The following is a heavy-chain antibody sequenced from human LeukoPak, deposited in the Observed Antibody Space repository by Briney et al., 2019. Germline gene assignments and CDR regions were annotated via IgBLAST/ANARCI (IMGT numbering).Heavy chain of an antibody. CDR1: GFTFSCAW. D-gene: IGHD2-21*01. CDR3: TTGLAF. CDR2: INTKSDGGTI. J-gene: IGHJ4*02. Sequence: PGGSLRLSCAASGFTFSCAWMSWVHQASGKGLEWVGRINTKSDGGTIDYSAPVKGRFTISRDDSKNTVYLQMNSLKTEDTAVYYCTTGLAFWGQGTLVTVSS. V-gene: IGHV3-15*01.